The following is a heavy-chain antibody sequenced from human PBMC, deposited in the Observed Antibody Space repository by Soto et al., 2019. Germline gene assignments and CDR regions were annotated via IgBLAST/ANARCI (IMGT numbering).Heavy chain of an antibody. J-gene: IGHJ4*02. V-gene: IGHV4-59*08. CDR2: IYYSGST. Sequence: QVQLQESGPGLVKPSETPSLTCTVSGGSISSYYWNWIRQPPGKGLEWIGYIYYSGSTNYNPSLKSRVTRSVDTSKNQFSLKLSSVTAADTAVYYCARQGYYGSADYWGQGTLVTVSS. CDR1: GGSISSYY. CDR3: ARQGYYGSADY. D-gene: IGHD3-10*01.